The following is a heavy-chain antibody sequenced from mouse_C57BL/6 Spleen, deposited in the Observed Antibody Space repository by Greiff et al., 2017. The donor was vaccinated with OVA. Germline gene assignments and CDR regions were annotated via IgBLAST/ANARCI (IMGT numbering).Heavy chain of an antibody. J-gene: IGHJ2*01. Sequence: VQLKESGPGMVKPSQSLSLTCTVTGYSITSGYDWHWIRHFPGNKLEWMGYISYSGSTNYNPSLKSRISITHDTSKNHFFLKLNSVTTEDTATYYCARGGGWFFDYWGQGTTLTVSS. CDR3: ARGGGWFFDY. D-gene: IGHD2-3*01. CDR2: ISYSGST. V-gene: IGHV3-1*01. CDR1: GYSITSGYD.